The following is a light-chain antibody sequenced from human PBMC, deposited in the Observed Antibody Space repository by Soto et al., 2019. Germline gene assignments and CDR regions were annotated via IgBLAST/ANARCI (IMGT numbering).Light chain of an antibody. CDR2: GAS. CDR3: QQYDDWPPLT. Sequence: EIVMTQSPATLSVSPGERATLSCRASQTVSSNVAWYQQKPGQAPRLVIYGASIRATGIPARFSGSGSGTEFTLTISSLQSEDCAVYYCQQYDDWPPLTFGGGTKVEIK. J-gene: IGKJ4*01. CDR1: QTVSSN. V-gene: IGKV3-15*01.